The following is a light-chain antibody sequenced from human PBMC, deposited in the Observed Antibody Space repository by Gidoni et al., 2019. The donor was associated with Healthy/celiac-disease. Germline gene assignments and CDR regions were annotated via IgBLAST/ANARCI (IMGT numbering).Light chain of an antibody. CDR1: QSLLYSVGNTY. CDR2: KVS. CDR3: MQGTHWCS. J-gene: IGKJ2*04. Sequence: VVLAPTLLFLPVTRGQPPSISCRSSQSLLYSVGNTYLNWFPQRPGQSPMRLMYKVSNRDPGVPDRFSGSGSGTDFTLKISRVEAEDVGVYACMQGTHWCSFGQXTKLEIK. V-gene: IGKV2-30*01.